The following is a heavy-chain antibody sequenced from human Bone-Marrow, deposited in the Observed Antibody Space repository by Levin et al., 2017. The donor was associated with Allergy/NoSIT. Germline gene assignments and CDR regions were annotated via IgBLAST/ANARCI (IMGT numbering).Heavy chain of an antibody. CDR2: ISYDGSNK. J-gene: IGHJ5*02. Sequence: PGGSLRLSCAASGFTFSSYAMHWVRQAPGKGLEWVAVISYDGSNKYYADSVKGRFTISRDNSKNTLYMQMNSLRAEDTAVYYCARASLLYYGSGSLPKGVGNWFDPWGQGTLVTVSS. D-gene: IGHD3-10*01. CDR3: ARASLLYYGSGSLPKGVGNWFDP. V-gene: IGHV3-30-3*01. CDR1: GFTFSSYA.